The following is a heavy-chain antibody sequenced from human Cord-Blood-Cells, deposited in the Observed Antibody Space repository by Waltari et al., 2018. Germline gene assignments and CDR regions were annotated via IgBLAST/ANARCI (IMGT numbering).Heavy chain of an antibody. Sequence: QVQLVESGGGLVQPGRSLRLSCAASGFTFSSYAMHVVRQAPGKGLEWVAVISYDGSNKYYADSVKGRFTISRDNSKNTLYLQMNSLRAEDTAVYYCARGSGSYYNFDYWGQGTLVTVSS. V-gene: IGHV3-30*04. CDR2: ISYDGSNK. D-gene: IGHD3-10*01. CDR1: GFTFSSYA. CDR3: ARGSGSYYNFDY. J-gene: IGHJ4*02.